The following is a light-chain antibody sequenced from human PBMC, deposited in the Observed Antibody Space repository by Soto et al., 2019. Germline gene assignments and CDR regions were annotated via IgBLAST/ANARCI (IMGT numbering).Light chain of an antibody. CDR1: QSISSS. V-gene: IGKV1-39*01. CDR2: GAS. CDR3: QQSYSAPLT. Sequence: DIQMSQSPSSLSASVGDRVTITCRASQSISSSLNWYQQKPGKAPKVLIFGASSLQSGVPSRFSGSGSGTDFTLTISSLQPEDFATYYWQQSYSAPLTFGGGTKVEIK. J-gene: IGKJ4*01.